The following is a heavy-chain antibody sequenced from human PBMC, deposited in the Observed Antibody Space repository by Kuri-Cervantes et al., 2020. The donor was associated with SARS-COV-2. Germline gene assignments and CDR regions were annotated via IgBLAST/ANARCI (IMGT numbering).Heavy chain of an antibody. CDR1: GGTFSSYA. Sequence: SVKVSCKASGGTFSSYAISWARQAPGQGLEWIGGIIPIFGTANYAQKFQGRVTITTDESTSTAYMELSRLRSDDTAVYYCARAAEGRYYFDYWGQGTLVTVSS. J-gene: IGHJ4*02. CDR3: ARAAEGRYYFDY. CDR2: IIPIFGTA. V-gene: IGHV1-69*05.